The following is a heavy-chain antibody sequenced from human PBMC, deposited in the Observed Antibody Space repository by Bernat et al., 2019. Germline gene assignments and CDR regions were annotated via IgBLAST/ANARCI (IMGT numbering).Heavy chain of an antibody. V-gene: IGHV3-66*01. J-gene: IGHJ4*02. CDR3: ARRDYVWGSYRPLDD. CDR1: GFTVSSNY. Sequence: EVQLVESGGGLVQPGGSLRLSCAASGFTVSSNYMSWVRQAPGKGLEWVSVIYSGGSTYYADSVKGRFTISRDNSKNTLYLQMNSLRAEDTAVYYCARRDYVWGSYRPLDDWGQGTLVTVSS. D-gene: IGHD3-16*02. CDR2: IYSGGST.